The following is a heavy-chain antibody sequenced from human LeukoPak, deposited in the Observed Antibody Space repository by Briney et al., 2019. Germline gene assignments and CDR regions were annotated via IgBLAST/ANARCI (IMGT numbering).Heavy chain of an antibody. Sequence: SETLSLTCTVSGGSVSSGSHFWSWIRQPPGKGLEWIGYIYYTGSTNYNPSLKSRLTISIDTSKNQFSLKLTSVTTADTAVYYCARDSNIAAAGSLDYWGQGTLVTVSS. CDR2: IYYTGST. CDR1: GGSVSSGSHF. D-gene: IGHD6-13*01. V-gene: IGHV4-61*01. J-gene: IGHJ4*02. CDR3: ARDSNIAAAGSLDY.